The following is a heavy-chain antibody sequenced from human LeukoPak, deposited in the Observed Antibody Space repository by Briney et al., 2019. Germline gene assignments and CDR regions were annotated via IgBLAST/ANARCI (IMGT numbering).Heavy chain of an antibody. CDR2: IYYSGST. V-gene: IGHV4-39*01. CDR1: GGSISSSSYY. CDR3: AGLWFGELLYNWFDP. Sequence: SETLSLTCTVSGGSISSSSYYWGWIRQPPGKGLEWXXSIYYSGSTYYNPSLKSRVTISVDTSKNQFSLKLSSVTAADTAVYYCAGLWFGELLYNWFDPWDQGTLVTVSS. D-gene: IGHD3-10*01. J-gene: IGHJ5*01.